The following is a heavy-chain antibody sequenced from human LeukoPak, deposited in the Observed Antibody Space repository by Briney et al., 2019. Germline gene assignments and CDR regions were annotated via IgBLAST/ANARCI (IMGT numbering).Heavy chain of an antibody. V-gene: IGHV4-34*01. Sequence: SETLSLTCAVYGGSFSGYYWSWIRQPPGKGLEWIGEINHSGSTNYNPSLKSRVTISVDTSKKQFFLKLSSVTAADTAVYYCAREGYSYDSSGYSNDWGQGTLVTVSS. D-gene: IGHD3-22*01. J-gene: IGHJ4*02. CDR3: AREGYSYDSSGYSND. CDR1: GGSFSGYY. CDR2: INHSGST.